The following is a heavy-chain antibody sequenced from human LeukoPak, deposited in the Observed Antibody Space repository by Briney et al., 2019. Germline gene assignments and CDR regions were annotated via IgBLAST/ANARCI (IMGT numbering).Heavy chain of an antibody. D-gene: IGHD1-26*01. CDR2: IYTSGST. J-gene: IGHJ6*03. CDR3: ARGVGSYYYYYYYMDV. CDR1: GGSFSNYY. Sequence: SETLSLTCTVSGGSFSNYYWSWIRQPAGKGLEWIGRIYTSGSTNYNPSLKSRVTMSVDTSKNQFSLKLSSMTAADTAVYYCARGVGSYYYYYYYMDVWGKGTTVTISS. V-gene: IGHV4-4*07.